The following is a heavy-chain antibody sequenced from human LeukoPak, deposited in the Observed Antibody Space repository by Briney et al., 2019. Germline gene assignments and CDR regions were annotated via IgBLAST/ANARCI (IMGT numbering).Heavy chain of an antibody. J-gene: IGHJ4*02. CDR3: ARAYYYGSGSYDY. Sequence: SETLSLTCTVSGGSVSSSSYWGWIRQPPGKGLEWIGSIYYSGSTYYSPSLKSRVTISLDPSKNQFSLKLSSVTAADTAVYYCARAYYYGSGSYDYWGQGTLVTVSS. CDR2: IYYSGST. V-gene: IGHV4-39*01. CDR1: GGSVSSSSY. D-gene: IGHD3-10*01.